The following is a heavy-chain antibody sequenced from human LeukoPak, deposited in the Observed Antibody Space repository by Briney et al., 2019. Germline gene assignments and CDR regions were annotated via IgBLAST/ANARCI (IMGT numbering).Heavy chain of an antibody. J-gene: IGHJ4*02. CDR1: GYTFTSYG. CDR3: ARTDGSGSYYTN. CDR2: ISAYNGNT. D-gene: IGHD3-10*01. Sequence: GASVKVSCKASGYTFTSYGISWVRQAPGQGLEWMGWISAYNGNTNYAQKLQGRVTMTTDTSTSTAYMEMSSLRSEDTAVYYCARTDGSGSYYTNWGQGTLVTAPS. V-gene: IGHV1-18*01.